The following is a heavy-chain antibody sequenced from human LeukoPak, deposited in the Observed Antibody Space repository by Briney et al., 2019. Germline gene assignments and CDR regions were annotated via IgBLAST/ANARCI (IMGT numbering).Heavy chain of an antibody. CDR2: INPSGST. CDR3: ARVQVLGAYYYDSSGYADI. Sequence: PSETLSLTCAVDGGSFSGYYWSWIRQPPGKGLEGIGQINPSGSTNYNPSLKSRVTISVDTSKNQFSLKLSSVTAADTAVYYCARVQVLGAYYYDSSGYADIWGQGTMVTVSS. D-gene: IGHD3-22*01. V-gene: IGHV4-34*01. CDR1: GGSFSGYY. J-gene: IGHJ3*02.